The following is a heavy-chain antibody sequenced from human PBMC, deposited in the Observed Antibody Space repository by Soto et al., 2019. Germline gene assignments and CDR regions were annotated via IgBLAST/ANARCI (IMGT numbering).Heavy chain of an antibody. Sequence: PGESLKISCKGSGYSFTSYWIGWVRQMPGKGLEWMGIIYPGDSDTRYSPSFQGQVTISADKSISTAYLQWSSLKASDTAMYYCAGLTPWYGSGSYYKGPYYYYGMDVWGQGTTVTVSS. CDR1: GYSFTSYW. CDR2: IYPGDSDT. J-gene: IGHJ6*02. CDR3: AGLTPWYGSGSYYKGPYYYYGMDV. V-gene: IGHV5-51*01. D-gene: IGHD3-10*01.